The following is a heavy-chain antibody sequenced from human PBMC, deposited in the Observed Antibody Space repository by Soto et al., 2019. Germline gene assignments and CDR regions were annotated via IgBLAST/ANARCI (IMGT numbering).Heavy chain of an antibody. Sequence: ASVKVPCKASGYTFSACNLHWGRQARGQGLEWMGRLDPNTGRTNYAQKFKGRVTMTSDTSISTAYMELSRLTSDEWAVYYCGGVGVEILAPDLGHWVDRWGQGTLVTVSS. CDR3: GGVGVEILAPDLGHWVDR. J-gene: IGHJ5*02. CDR2: LDPNTGRT. CDR1: GYTFSACN. D-gene: IGHD5-12*01. V-gene: IGHV1-2*06.